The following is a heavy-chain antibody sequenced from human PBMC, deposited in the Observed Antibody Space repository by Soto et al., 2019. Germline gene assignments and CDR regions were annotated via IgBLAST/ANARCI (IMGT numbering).Heavy chain of an antibody. CDR3: AKDPSWIAANHPGRLGVAPSYFDY. J-gene: IGHJ4*02. Sequence: GGSMRLSCAASGFTFSSYAMSWVRQAPGKGLEWVSAISGSGGSTYYADSVKGRFTISRDNSKNTLYLQMNSLRAEDTAVYYCAKDPSWIAANHPGRLGVAPSYFDYWGQGTLVTVSS. D-gene: IGHD6-25*01. CDR1: GFTFSSYA. V-gene: IGHV3-23*01. CDR2: ISGSGGST.